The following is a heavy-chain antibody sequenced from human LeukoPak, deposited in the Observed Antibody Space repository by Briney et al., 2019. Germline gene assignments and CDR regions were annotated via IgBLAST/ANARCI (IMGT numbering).Heavy chain of an antibody. CDR2: INSEGSST. CDR1: GFTFSGHW. V-gene: IGHV3-74*01. Sequence: GGSLRLSCAASGFTFSGHWMYWVRQAPGKGLVWVSRINSEGSSTAYAAFVKGRFTIYRDNAKNTLFLQMNSLRVEDTAVYHCVRGNDHWGQGTLVTVSS. CDR3: VRGNDH. J-gene: IGHJ5*02.